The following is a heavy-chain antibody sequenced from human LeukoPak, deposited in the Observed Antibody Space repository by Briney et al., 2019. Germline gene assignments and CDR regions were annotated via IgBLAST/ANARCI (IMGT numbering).Heavy chain of an antibody. J-gene: IGHJ4*02. CDR3: AVTGGLYYDSFH. Sequence: SVKVSCKASGGTFSSYAISWVRQAPGQGLEWMGGIIPIFGTANYAQKFQGRVTITADESTSTAYMELSSLRSEDTAVYYCAVTGGLYYDSFHWGQGTLVTVSS. V-gene: IGHV1-69*13. CDR1: GGTFSSYA. D-gene: IGHD3-22*01. CDR2: IIPIFGTA.